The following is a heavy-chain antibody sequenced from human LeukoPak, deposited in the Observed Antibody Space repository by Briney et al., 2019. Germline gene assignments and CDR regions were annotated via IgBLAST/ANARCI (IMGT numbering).Heavy chain of an antibody. CDR2: IGSDGTKK. Sequence: GGSLRLSCVASGFIFSDHPFHWVRQSPDKGLEWVALIGSDGTKKYYADSVQGRFTVSRENSKNTLFLQMNTLRADDTPVYFCARQMTSTRLFDSWGQGTLVTVSS. CDR3: ARQMTSTRLFDS. V-gene: IGHV3-30*04. CDR1: GFIFSDHP. D-gene: IGHD5/OR15-5a*01. J-gene: IGHJ4*02.